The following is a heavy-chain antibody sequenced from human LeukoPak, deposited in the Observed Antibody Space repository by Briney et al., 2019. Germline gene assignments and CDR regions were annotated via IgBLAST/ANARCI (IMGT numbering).Heavy chain of an antibody. V-gene: IGHV3-23*01. D-gene: IGHD3-22*01. CDR3: AGDRRYDSSGYFQH. CDR2: ISGSGGNT. Sequence: GGSLRLSCAASGFTFSIYAMSWVRQAPGKGLEWASAISGSGGNTYYADSVKGRFTISRDNSKTMLYLQMNSLRVEDTAVYYCAGDRRYDSSGYFQHWGQGTLVTVSS. J-gene: IGHJ1*01. CDR1: GFTFSIYA.